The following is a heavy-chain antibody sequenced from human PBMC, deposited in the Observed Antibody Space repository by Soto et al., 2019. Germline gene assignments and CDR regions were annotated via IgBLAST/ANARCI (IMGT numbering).Heavy chain of an antibody. Sequence: SETLSLTCTVSGGSISGYYWSWIRQPPGKGLEWIGYIYYSGSTNYNPSLKSRVTISVDTSKNQFSLKLSSVTAADTAVYYCARGDWNPPDAFAIWGQGRMVTVSS. CDR3: ARGDWNPPDAFAI. V-gene: IGHV4-59*01. D-gene: IGHD1-1*01. J-gene: IGHJ3*02. CDR1: GGSISGYY. CDR2: IYYSGST.